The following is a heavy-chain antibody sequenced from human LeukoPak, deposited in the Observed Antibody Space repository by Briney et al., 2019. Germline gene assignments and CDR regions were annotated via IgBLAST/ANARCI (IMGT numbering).Heavy chain of an antibody. CDR1: GFTFSSYW. V-gene: IGHV3-7*01. D-gene: IGHD6-13*01. CDR3: ARVAEAAAFDY. CDR2: IKQDGSEK. J-gene: IGHJ4*02. Sequence: GGSLRLSCAASGFTFSSYWMSWVRQAPGKGLEWVANIKQDGSEKYYVDSVKGRFTISRDNAKNSLYLQMNSLRADDTAVYYCARVAEAAAFDYWGQGTLVTVSS.